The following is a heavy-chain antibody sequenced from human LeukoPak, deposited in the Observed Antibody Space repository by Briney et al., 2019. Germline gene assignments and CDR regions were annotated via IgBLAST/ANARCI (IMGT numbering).Heavy chain of an antibody. V-gene: IGHV3-74*01. D-gene: IGHD3-10*01. CDR2: IGSDGSSA. CDR3: ARSSGRVHDY. Sequence: GGSLRLPCAASGFTFSSYWMHWVRQAPGKGLVWVSRIGSDGSSANYADSVKGRFTISRDNAKNTLYLQMNSLRAEDTAVYYCARSSGRVHDYWGQGTLVTVSS. CDR1: GFTFSSYW. J-gene: IGHJ4*02.